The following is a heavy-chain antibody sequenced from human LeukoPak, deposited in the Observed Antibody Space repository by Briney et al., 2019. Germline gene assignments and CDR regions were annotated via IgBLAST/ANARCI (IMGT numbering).Heavy chain of an antibody. Sequence: GGSLRLCCAASGFNASSYYMTWVRQAPGKGLEWVSVIYSGGKTYFSDSVKGRFTISRDKSKNTVYLQMNSLRAEDTAVYYCASAYSYGKVFDYWGQGTLVTVSS. CDR1: GFNASSYY. CDR3: ASAYSYGKVFDY. CDR2: IYSGGKT. V-gene: IGHV3-66*01. D-gene: IGHD5-18*01. J-gene: IGHJ4*02.